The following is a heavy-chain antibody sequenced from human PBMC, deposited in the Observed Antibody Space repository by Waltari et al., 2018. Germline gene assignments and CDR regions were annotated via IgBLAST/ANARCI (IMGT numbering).Heavy chain of an antibody. Sequence: QVQLQESGPGLVKPSETLSLTCAVSGYSISSGYYWGWIRQPPGKGLEWIGSIYHSGSIHHYPSLKSRVTISVDTSKTQFSLKLSSVTAADTAVYYCARETDYYDSSGYYYPRIVYFDYWGQGTLVTVSS. V-gene: IGHV4-38-2*02. D-gene: IGHD3-22*01. J-gene: IGHJ4*02. CDR3: ARETDYYDSSGYYYPRIVYFDY. CDR1: GYSISSGYY. CDR2: IYHSGSI.